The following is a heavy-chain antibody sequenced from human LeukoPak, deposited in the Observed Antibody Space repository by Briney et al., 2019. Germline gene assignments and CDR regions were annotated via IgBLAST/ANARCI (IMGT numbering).Heavy chain of an antibody. CDR3: AKDLVYLGYCSSTSCYAYAIDI. J-gene: IGHJ3*02. Sequence: GGSLRLSCAASGSTFSSYVMHWVRQAPGKGLEWVAVISYDGSNKYYADSAKGRFTISRDNSKDTLYLQMNSLRAEDTAVYYCAKDLVYLGYCSSTSCYAYAIDIWGQGTMVTVSS. CDR1: GSTFSSYV. D-gene: IGHD2-2*01. CDR2: ISYDGSNK. V-gene: IGHV3-30*18.